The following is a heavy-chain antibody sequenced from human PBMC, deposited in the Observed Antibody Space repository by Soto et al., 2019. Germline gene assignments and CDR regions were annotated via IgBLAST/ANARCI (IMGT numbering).Heavy chain of an antibody. J-gene: IGHJ4*02. Sequence: QVQLVESGGGVVQPGRSLRLSCAASGFTFSSYAMHWVRQAPGKGLEWVAVISYDGSNKYYADSVKGRFTITGDNSTTLYLQMNSLRAEDTAVYYCVRDKSPYSSGWHNRHFDYWGQGTLVTVSS. D-gene: IGHD6-19*01. CDR3: VRDKSPYSSGWHNRHFDY. CDR2: ISYDGSNK. CDR1: GFTFSSYA. V-gene: IGHV3-30-3*01.